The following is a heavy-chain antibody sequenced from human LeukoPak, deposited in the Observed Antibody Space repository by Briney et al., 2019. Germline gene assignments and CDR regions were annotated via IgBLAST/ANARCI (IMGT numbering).Heavy chain of an antibody. Sequence: PSETLSLTCAVYGGSFSGYYWSWIRQPPGEGLEWIGEINHSGSTNYNPSLKSRVTISVDTSKNQFSLKLSSVTAADTAVYYCARGGRDTIFGVVIIPFDYWGQGTLATVSS. V-gene: IGHV4-34*01. CDR3: ARGGRDTIFGVVIIPFDY. CDR1: GGSFSGYY. CDR2: INHSGST. J-gene: IGHJ4*02. D-gene: IGHD3-3*01.